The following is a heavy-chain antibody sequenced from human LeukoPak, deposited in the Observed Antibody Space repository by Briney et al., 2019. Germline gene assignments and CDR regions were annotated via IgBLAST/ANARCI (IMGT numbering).Heavy chain of an antibody. CDR2: ISSNGGST. J-gene: IGHJ3*02. V-gene: IGHV3-64*01. D-gene: IGHD1-1*01. Sequence: GGSLRLSCAASGFTFSSYAMHWVRQAPGKGLEYVSAISSNGGSTYYANSVKGRFTISRDNSKNTLYLQMGSLRAEDMAVYYCARERKERAADAFDIWGQGTMVTVSS. CDR3: ARERKERAADAFDI. CDR1: GFTFSSYA.